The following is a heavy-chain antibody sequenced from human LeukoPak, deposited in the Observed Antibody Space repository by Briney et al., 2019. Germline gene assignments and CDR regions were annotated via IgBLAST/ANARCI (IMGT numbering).Heavy chain of an antibody. D-gene: IGHD4-17*01. Sequence: GGSPRLSCAASGFTFSTYWVSWVRQAPGKGLEWVANIKKDGTEKYYVDSVKGRFTISRDNAKNSLYLQMNSLRSEDTAVYYCARDLGMTTVTRRVSFDYWGQGTLVTVSS. J-gene: IGHJ4*02. CDR3: ARDLGMTTVTRRVSFDY. CDR1: GFTFSTYW. V-gene: IGHV3-7*05. CDR2: IKKDGTEK.